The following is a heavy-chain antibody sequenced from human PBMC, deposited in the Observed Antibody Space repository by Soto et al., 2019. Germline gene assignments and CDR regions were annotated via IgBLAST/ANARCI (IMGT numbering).Heavy chain of an antibody. CDR1: GFSFPNFA. V-gene: IGHV3-23*01. Sequence: GGSLRLSCATSGFSFPNFAMSWVRQAPGKGLEWVSAISASGDNTYYAGSVKGRFTISRDISKNTLYLHINGLRAEDTAVYYCAKALGGSSSAQFFDKWGQGALVTVSS. J-gene: IGHJ4*02. CDR2: ISASGDNT. CDR3: AKALGGSSSAQFFDK. D-gene: IGHD6-6*01.